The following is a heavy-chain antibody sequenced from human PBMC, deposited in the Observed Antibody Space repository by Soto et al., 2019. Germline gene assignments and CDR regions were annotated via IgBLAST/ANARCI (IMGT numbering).Heavy chain of an antibody. Sequence: PRLSCVASGFTFENYAMIWVRQAPGKGLEWVSAISGSGGTTYYSDSVKGRFTISRDNSKNTVYLQMNDLRVEDAVEYFCAKDGWAIFGVPAGEYYAMDVWGQGTTGTVSS. J-gene: IGHJ6*02. CDR2: ISGSGGTT. CDR3: AKDGWAIFGVPAGEYYAMDV. CDR1: GFTFENYA. V-gene: IGHV3-23*01. D-gene: IGHD3-3*01.